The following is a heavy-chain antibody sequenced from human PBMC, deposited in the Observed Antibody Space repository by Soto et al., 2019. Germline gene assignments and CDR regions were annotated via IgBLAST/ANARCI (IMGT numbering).Heavy chain of an antibody. J-gene: IGHJ6*03. V-gene: IGHV3-74*01. CDR2: INSDGSST. CDR1: GFTFSSYW. Sequence: GGSLRLSCAASGFTFSSYWMHWVRQAPGKGLVWVSRINSDGSSTSYADSVKGRFTISRDNAKNTLYLQMNSLRAEDMAVYYCAREGQRGYYDFWSGWDYYYMDVWGKGTTVTVSS. CDR3: AREGQRGYYDFWSGWDYYYMDV. D-gene: IGHD3-3*01.